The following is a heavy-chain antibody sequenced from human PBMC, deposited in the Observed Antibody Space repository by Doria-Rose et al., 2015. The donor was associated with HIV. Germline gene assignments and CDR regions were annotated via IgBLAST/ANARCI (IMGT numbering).Heavy chain of an antibody. J-gene: IGHJ4*02. CDR3: AREGIGGSNWRRFDY. V-gene: IGHV3-21*01. D-gene: IGHD2-15*01. Sequence: VQLQQWEGGLVKPGGSLRLSCAASGFTFSSYTMNWVRLAPGKGLEWVSSISSSSSYIYYADSVKGRFTISRDNAKNSLYLQMNSLRAEDTAVYYCAREGIGGSNWRRFDYWGQGTLVTVSS. CDR2: ISSSSSYI. CDR1: GFTFSSYT.